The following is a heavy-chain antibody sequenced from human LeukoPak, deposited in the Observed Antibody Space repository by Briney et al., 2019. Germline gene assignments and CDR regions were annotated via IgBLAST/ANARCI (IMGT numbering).Heavy chain of an antibody. CDR2: IYTGGDT. Sequence: GESLRLSCAASGFSVSNKYMSWVRQAPGKGLEWVSVIYTGGDTYYADSVRGRFTIFRDTSKNTVNLQMNSLRAEDTAAYYCARDGRYYDSRGYYSLGFDYWGQGTLVTVSS. D-gene: IGHD3-22*01. CDR1: GFSVSNKY. CDR3: ARDGRYYDSRGYYSLGFDY. J-gene: IGHJ4*02. V-gene: IGHV3-53*01.